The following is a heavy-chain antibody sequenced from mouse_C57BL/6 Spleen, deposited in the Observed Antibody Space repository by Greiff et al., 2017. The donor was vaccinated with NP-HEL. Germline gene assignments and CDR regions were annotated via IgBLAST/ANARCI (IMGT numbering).Heavy chain of an antibody. CDR1: GYSFTDYN. J-gene: IGHJ4*01. V-gene: IGHV1-39*01. CDR2: INPNYGTT. CDR3: AIGITTVVAGNAMDC. D-gene: IGHD1-1*01. Sequence: VQLKESGPELVKPGASVKISCKASGYSFTDYNMNWVKQSNGKSLEWIGVINPNYGTTSYNQKFKGKATLTVDQSSSTAYMQLNSLTSEDSAVYYCAIGITTVVAGNAMDCWGQGTSVTVSS.